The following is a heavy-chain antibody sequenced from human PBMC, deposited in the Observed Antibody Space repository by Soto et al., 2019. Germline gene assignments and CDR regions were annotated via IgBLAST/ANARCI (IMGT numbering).Heavy chain of an antibody. D-gene: IGHD6-19*01. CDR3: ARIRSGWYVY. V-gene: IGHV4-34*01. CDR1: GGSFSGYY. Sequence: SETLSLTCAVYGGSFSGYYWSWIRQPPGKGLEWIGEINHSGSTNYNPSLKSRVTISVDTYKNQFYLKLSYVTAADTAVYYCARIRSGWYVYWGQGNLVTVSS. CDR2: INHSGST. J-gene: IGHJ4*02.